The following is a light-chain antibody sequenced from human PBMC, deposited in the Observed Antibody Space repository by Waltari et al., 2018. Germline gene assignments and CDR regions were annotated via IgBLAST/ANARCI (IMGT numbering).Light chain of an antibody. Sequence: DIQMTQSPSTLSASVGDSVTITCRASQRISYWLAWYQQKPGKAPKLLIYKASTLESGVPSRFSGSGFGTEFTITISSLEPDDFATYYCQQYNTFKYTFGQGTKLEI. CDR1: QRISYW. V-gene: IGKV1-5*03. CDR3: QQYNTFKYT. CDR2: KAS. J-gene: IGKJ2*01.